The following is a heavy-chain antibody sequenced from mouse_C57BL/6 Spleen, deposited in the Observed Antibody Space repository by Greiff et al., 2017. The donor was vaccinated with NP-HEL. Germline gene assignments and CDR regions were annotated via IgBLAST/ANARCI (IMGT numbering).Heavy chain of an antibody. CDR1: GFTFSDYG. V-gene: IGHV5-17*01. Sequence: EVQRVESGGGLVKPGGSLKLSCAASGFTFSDYGMHWVRQAPEKGLEWVAYISSGSSTIYYADTVKGRFTISRDNAKNTLFLQMTSLRSEDTAMYYCAMKGLLPYYYAMDYWGQGTSVTVSS. D-gene: IGHD2-10*01. CDR2: ISSGSSTI. J-gene: IGHJ4*01. CDR3: AMKGLLPYYYAMDY.